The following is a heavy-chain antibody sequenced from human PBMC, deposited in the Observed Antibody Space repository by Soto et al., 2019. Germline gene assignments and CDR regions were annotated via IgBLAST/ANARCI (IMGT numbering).Heavy chain of an antibody. Sequence: GGSLILSGAASVFTVSVYSMHWVRQAPVKGLEWVAVISYDGSNKYYADSVKGRFTISRDNSKNTLYLQMNSLRAEDTAVYYCARDLSSITIFGVVMNDAFDIWGQGTMVTVSS. CDR2: ISYDGSNK. CDR1: VFTVSVYS. V-gene: IGHV3-30*17. J-gene: IGHJ3*02. D-gene: IGHD3-3*01. CDR3: ARDLSSITIFGVVMNDAFDI.